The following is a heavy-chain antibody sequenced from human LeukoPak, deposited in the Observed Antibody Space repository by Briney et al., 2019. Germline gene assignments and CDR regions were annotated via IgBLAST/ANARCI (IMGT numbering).Heavy chain of an antibody. CDR1: GYTFTGYY. D-gene: IGHD3-9*01. CDR2: INPNSGGT. V-gene: IGHV1-2*04. Sequence: ASVKVSCTASGYTFTGYYMHWVRQAPGQGLEWMGWINPNSGGTNYAQKFQGWVTMTRDTSISTAYMELSRLRSDDAAVYYCARSLNVLRYFDWLFLDYWGQGTLVTVSS. CDR3: ARSLNVLRYFDWLFLDY. J-gene: IGHJ4*02.